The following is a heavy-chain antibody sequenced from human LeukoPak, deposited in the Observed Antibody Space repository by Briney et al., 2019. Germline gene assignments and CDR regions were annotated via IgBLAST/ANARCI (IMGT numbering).Heavy chain of an antibody. D-gene: IGHD4-17*01. CDR1: GFTFSSYW. CDR2: ISGSGGST. CDR3: AKVDTVTTDSSGSLHY. V-gene: IGHV3-23*01. Sequence: PGGSLRLSCAASGFTFSSYWMSWVRQAPGKGLEWVSAISGSGGSTYYADSVKGRFTISRDNSKNTLYLQMNSLRAEDTAVYYCAKVDTVTTDSSGSLHYWGQGTLVTVSS. J-gene: IGHJ4*02.